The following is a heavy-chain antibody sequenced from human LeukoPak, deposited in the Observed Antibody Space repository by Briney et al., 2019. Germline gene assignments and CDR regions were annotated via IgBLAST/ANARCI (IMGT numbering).Heavy chain of an antibody. CDR1: GFTFSTYV. CDR2: ISSAATNK. CDR3: AKEGGSYYIDN. J-gene: IGHJ4*02. D-gene: IGHD1-26*01. Sequence: GSLRLSCAASGFTFSTYVMHWVRQAPGKGLEWVASISSAATNKYDADSVKGRFTISRDNSKNTLHLQMNSLRDEDTAMYYCAKEGGSYYIDNWGQGTLVTVSS. V-gene: IGHV3-30*14.